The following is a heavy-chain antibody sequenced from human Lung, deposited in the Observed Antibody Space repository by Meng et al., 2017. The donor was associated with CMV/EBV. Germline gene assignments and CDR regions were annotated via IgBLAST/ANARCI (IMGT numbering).Heavy chain of an antibody. J-gene: IGHJ4*02. CDR2: IWFDGSFK. D-gene: IGHD1-26*01. Sequence: GGSLRLXCAASGFSFSSFAMHWVRQAPGKGLEWVAVIWFDGSFKFYGDSVQGRFTISRDNSKNILYLEMNNLRAEDTAVYYCAKVPCSSTSYYPYYFDYWGQGXLVTVSS. CDR1: GFSFSSFA. V-gene: IGHV3-33*06. CDR3: AKVPCSSTSYYPYYFDY.